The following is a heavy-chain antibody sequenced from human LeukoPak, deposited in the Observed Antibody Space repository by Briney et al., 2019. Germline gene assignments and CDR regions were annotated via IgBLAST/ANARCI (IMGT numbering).Heavy chain of an antibody. CDR2: VNSDGSTT. Sequence: WVRXAPGKGLAWVSRVNSDGSTTTYADSVKGRFTISRDNAKNTVYLQMNSLRAEDTGVYYCARTTYTSSRFDFWGQGTLVTVSS. D-gene: IGHD6-13*01. V-gene: IGHV3-74*03. J-gene: IGHJ4*02. CDR3: ARTTYTSSRFDF.